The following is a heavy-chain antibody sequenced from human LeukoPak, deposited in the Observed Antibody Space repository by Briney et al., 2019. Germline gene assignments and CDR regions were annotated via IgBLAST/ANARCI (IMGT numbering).Heavy chain of an antibody. CDR1: GFAFGDYA. J-gene: IGHJ4*02. CDR2: IRSKPYGETT. Sequence: GGSLRLSCSASGFAFGDYAMIWFRQAPGKGLEWVGFIRSKPYGETTEYAASVQGRFTISRDDSKSISYLQMNSLKTEDTAVYYCTRDAKGDYFGAGSSRYYFDYWGQGTLVTVSS. CDR3: TRDAKGDYFGAGSSRYYFDY. D-gene: IGHD3-10*01. V-gene: IGHV3-49*03.